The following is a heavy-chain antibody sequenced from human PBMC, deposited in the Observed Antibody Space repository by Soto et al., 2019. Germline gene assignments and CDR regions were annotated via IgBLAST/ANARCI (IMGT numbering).Heavy chain of an antibody. D-gene: IGHD3-10*01. CDR3: ARDGSNWFDP. Sequence: SQTLSLTCAISGDSVPSNSAAWNWIRQSPSRGLEWLGRTYYRSKWYNDYAVSVKSRITVKPDTSKNQFSLQLDSVTPEDTAVYYCARDGSNWFDPWGQGTLVTVSS. CDR2: TYYRSKWYN. J-gene: IGHJ5*02. CDR1: GDSVPSNSAA. V-gene: IGHV6-1*01.